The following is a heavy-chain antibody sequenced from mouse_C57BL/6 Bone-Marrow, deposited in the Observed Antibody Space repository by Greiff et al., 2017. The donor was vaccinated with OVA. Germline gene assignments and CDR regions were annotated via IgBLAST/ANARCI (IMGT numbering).Heavy chain of an antibody. V-gene: IGHV7-3*01. Sequence: EVQRVESGGGLVQPGGSLSLSCAASGFTFTDYYMSWVRQPPGKALEWLGFIRNKANGYTTEYSASVKGRFTISRDNSQSILYLQMNALRAEDSATYYCARWGYYGSPYYFDYWGQGTTLTVSS. D-gene: IGHD1-1*01. J-gene: IGHJ2*01. CDR2: IRNKANGYTT. CDR1: GFTFTDYY. CDR3: ARWGYYGSPYYFDY.